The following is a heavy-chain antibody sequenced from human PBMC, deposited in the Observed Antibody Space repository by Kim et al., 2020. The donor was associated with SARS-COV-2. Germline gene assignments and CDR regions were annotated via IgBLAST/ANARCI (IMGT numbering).Heavy chain of an antibody. D-gene: IGHD4-17*01. J-gene: IGHJ5*01. V-gene: IGHV4-59*01. Sequence: KYNPSLKSRVTISGDTSKDQFSLELTSVTAADGAIYYCARDTLDYGGWFDSWGQGVLVIVSS. CDR3: ARDTLDYGGWFDS.